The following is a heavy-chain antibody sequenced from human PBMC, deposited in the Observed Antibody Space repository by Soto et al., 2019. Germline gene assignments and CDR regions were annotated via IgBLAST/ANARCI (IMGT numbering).Heavy chain of an antibody. V-gene: IGHV4-34*01. CDR2: INHSGST. CDR3: ASAVAGTGDY. D-gene: IGHD6-19*01. CDR1: GGSFSGYY. Sequence: LPETLSLTCAVYGGSFSGYYWSWIRQPPGKGLEWIGEINHSGSTNYNPSLKSRVTISVDTSKNQFSLKLSSVTAADTAVYYCASAVAGTGDYWGQGTLVTVSS. J-gene: IGHJ4*02.